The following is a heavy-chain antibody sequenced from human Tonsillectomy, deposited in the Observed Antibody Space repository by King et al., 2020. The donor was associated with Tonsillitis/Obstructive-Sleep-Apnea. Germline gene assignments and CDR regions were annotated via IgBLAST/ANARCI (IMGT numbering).Heavy chain of an antibody. J-gene: IGHJ6*02. CDR1: GGSFSGFY. Sequence: VQLQQWGAGLLKPSETLSLTCAVFGGSFSGFYWSWIRQPPGKGLEWIGEIDHSGSTNYNPSLKSRVTISVDTSKHQISLKVRSVTAADTAVYYCAREKDNDYGMDVWGQGTTVTVSS. CDR3: AREKDNDYGMDV. CDR2: IDHSGST. V-gene: IGHV4-34*01. D-gene: IGHD2-15*01.